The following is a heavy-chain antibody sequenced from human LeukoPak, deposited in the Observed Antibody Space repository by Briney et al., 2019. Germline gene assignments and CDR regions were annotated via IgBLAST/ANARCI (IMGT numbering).Heavy chain of an antibody. CDR1: GFFFSNYG. D-gene: IGHD3-22*01. J-gene: IGHJ4*02. V-gene: IGHV3-23*01. CDR2: IGGSGDRT. Sequence: GGSLRLSCEASGFFFSNYGMNWVRLTPGKGLEWVSGIGGSGDRTYYADSVKGRFTISRDNSKNTMYLQMNSLRVEDTAVYYCARDSYYDSSGTRYWGQGTLVTVSS. CDR3: ARDSYYDSSGTRY.